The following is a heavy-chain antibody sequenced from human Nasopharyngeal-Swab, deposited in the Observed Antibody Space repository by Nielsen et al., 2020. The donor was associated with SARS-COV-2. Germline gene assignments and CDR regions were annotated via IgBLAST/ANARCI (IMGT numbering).Heavy chain of an antibody. V-gene: IGHV3-64*04. CDR3: AKDVNGYSSSPHFDY. CDR1: GFTFSSYA. D-gene: IGHD6-6*01. J-gene: IGHJ4*02. CDR2: ISSNGGST. Sequence: GESLKISCSASGFTFSSYAMHWVRQAPGKGLKYVSAISSNGGSTYYADSVKGRFTISRDNSKNTLYLQMNSLRAEDTAVYYCAKDVNGYSSSPHFDYWGQGTLVTVSS.